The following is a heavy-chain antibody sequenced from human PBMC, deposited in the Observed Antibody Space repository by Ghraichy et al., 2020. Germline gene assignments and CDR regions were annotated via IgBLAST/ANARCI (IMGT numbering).Heavy chain of an antibody. V-gene: IGHV4-59*01. CDR2: IYYSGST. CDR3: ARIKPYYYDSSGYDLYPNWFDP. J-gene: IGHJ5*02. Sequence: ETLSLTCTVSGGSISSYYWSWIRQPPGKGLEWIGYIYYSGSTNYNPSLKSRVTISVDTSKNQFSLKLSSVTAADTAVYYCARIKPYYYDSSGYDLYPNWFDPWGQGTLVTVSS. CDR1: GGSISSYY. D-gene: IGHD3-22*01.